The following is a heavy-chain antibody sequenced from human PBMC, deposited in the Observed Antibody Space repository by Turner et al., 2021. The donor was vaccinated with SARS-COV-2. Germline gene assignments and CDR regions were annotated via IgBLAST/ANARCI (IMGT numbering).Heavy chain of an antibody. J-gene: IGHJ4*02. CDR2: IIPILGRA. D-gene: IGHD3-9*01. Sequence: VQLVQSGAEVKKPGSSVKVSCKASRGTFSSYTIIWVRQAPGQGPEWMGRIIPILGRANYAQKFQGRVTITADKSTSTAYMEVSSLRSEDTAVYYCATRVYDILTGLELGYFDYWGQGTLVTVSS. CDR1: RGTFSSYT. CDR3: ATRVYDILTGLELGYFDY. V-gene: IGHV1-69*02.